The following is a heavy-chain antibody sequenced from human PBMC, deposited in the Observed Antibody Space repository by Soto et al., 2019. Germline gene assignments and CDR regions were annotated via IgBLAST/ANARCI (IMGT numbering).Heavy chain of an antibody. V-gene: IGHV3-48*03. CDR1: GFTFSSYE. CDR3: ATRSGGGGAFDF. D-gene: IGHD3-10*01. CDR2: ISSSGSNI. Sequence: VQLVESGGGLVQPGGSLRLSCAASGFTFSSYEMNWVRQAPGKGLEWVSYISSSGSNIYYADSVQGRFTISRDNAKNSLYLQMNSLRAEDTAVYYCATRSGGGGAFDFWGQGTMVTVSS. J-gene: IGHJ3*01.